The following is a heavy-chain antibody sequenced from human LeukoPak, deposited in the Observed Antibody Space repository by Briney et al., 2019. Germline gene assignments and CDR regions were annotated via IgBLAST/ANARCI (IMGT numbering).Heavy chain of an antibody. Sequence: KASETLSLTCAVYGGSFSGHYWSWIRQPPGKGLEWIGEINHSGSTNYNPSLKSRVTISVDTSKNQFSLNLSSVTAADTAVYYCARGSPISSDSSGYYYDWFDPWGQGTLVTVSS. CDR3: ARGSPISSDSSGYYYDWFDP. V-gene: IGHV4-34*01. D-gene: IGHD3-22*01. CDR2: INHSGST. CDR1: GGSFSGHY. J-gene: IGHJ5*02.